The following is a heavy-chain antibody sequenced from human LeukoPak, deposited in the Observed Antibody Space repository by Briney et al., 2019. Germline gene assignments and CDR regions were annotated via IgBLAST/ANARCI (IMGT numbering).Heavy chain of an antibody. D-gene: IGHD5-24*01. Sequence: PGGSLRLSCAASGFIFSNYWMTWVRQAPGKGLEWVANIKPDGSAKHYVDSVKGRFTISRDNAKNSLYLQMNSLRAEDTAVYYCARAPRERWLQLTRYFDLWGRGTLVTVSS. CDR3: ARAPRERWLQLTRYFDL. J-gene: IGHJ2*01. V-gene: IGHV3-7*01. CDR2: IKPDGSAK. CDR1: GFIFSNYW.